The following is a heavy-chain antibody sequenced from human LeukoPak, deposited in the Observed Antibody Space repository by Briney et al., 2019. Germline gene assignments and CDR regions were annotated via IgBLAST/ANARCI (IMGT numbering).Heavy chain of an antibody. CDR3: LRDKGDSSGRLRRAFDI. D-gene: IGHD6-19*01. CDR1: GYSMTNGYY. CDR2: ISRGGST. V-gene: IGHV4-38-2*02. Sequence: SETLSLTCAVSGYSMTNGYYWGWIRLSPGKGLEWIGSISRGGSTYYNPSLNSRVTISIDTSKNQFSPTLNSVTAADTALYYCLRDKGDSSGRLRRAFDIWGQGTMVTVSS. J-gene: IGHJ3*02.